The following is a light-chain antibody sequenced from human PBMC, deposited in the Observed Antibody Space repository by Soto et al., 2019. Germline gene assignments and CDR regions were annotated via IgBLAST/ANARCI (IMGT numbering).Light chain of an antibody. Sequence: EVVMTQSPATLSVSPGERATLSCRASQSVSSNLAWYQQKPGQAPRLLIYDASTRATGVPARFSGSGSGTDFTLTISSLEPEDFAVYYCQQRSNLVSFGPGRRLEI. CDR3: QQRSNLVS. V-gene: IGKV3-11*01. J-gene: IGKJ5*01. CDR1: QSVSSN. CDR2: DAS.